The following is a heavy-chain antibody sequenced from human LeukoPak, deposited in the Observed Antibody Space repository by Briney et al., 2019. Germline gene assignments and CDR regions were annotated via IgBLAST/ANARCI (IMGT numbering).Heavy chain of an antibody. CDR2: INHGGST. Sequence: SETLSLTCGVSRGSLSGYYWTWIRQAPGKGLEWIGEINHGGSTNNNPSLKSRVTISVDTSKNQFSLKLRSVTAADTAVFYCARRTGTYYYDSSGYSPWRYYFDYWGQGTLVTVSS. D-gene: IGHD3-22*01. J-gene: IGHJ4*02. V-gene: IGHV4-34*01. CDR1: RGSLSGYY. CDR3: ARRTGTYYYDSSGYSPWRYYFDY.